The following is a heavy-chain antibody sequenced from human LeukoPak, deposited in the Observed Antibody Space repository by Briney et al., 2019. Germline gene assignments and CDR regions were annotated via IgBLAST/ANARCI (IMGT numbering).Heavy chain of an antibody. CDR3: ARLRVRGVIIQRGWFDP. J-gene: IGHJ5*02. D-gene: IGHD3-10*01. V-gene: IGHV4-59*08. CDR1: GGSISSYY. CDR2: IYYSGST. Sequence: SETLSLTCTVSGGSISSYYWSWIRQPPGKGLEWIGYIYYSGSTNYNPSLKSRVTISVDTSKNQFSLKLSSVTAADTAVYYCARLRVRGVIIQRGWFDPWGQGTLVTVSS.